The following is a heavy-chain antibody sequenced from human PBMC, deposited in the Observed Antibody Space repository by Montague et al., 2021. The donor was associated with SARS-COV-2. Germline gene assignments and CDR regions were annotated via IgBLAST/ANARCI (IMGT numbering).Heavy chain of an antibody. J-gene: IGHJ4*02. Sequence: SETLSLTCSVSGVSVSSGTYYWSWIRQPPGKGPESIGFISYTGYTSYNPSLKSRVTISLDKSKNQLSLKLTSLTAADTAVYYCARGRNDYGGKVHDYWGQGTLVTVSS. D-gene: IGHD4-23*01. CDR2: ISYTGYT. CDR1: GVSVSSGTYY. CDR3: ARGRNDYGGKVHDY. V-gene: IGHV4-61*01.